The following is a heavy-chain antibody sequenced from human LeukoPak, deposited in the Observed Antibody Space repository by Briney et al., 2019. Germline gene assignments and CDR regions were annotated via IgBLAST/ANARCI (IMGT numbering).Heavy chain of an antibody. Sequence: GGSRRLSCAASGFTFSSYAMTWVRQVPGKGLEWVSVVSGSSGNTYYADSVKGRFTISRDNSKNTLYLQMNSLRVEDTAVYYCAKTRPRTVSGSYYVVFDYWGQGTLVTVSS. V-gene: IGHV3-23*01. CDR2: VSGSSGNT. CDR1: GFTFSSYA. J-gene: IGHJ4*02. D-gene: IGHD1-26*01. CDR3: AKTRPRTVSGSYYVVFDY.